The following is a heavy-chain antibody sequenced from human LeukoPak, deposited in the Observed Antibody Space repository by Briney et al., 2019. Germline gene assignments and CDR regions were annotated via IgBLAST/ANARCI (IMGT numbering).Heavy chain of an antibody. J-gene: IGHJ4*02. Sequence: GGSLRLSCAASGFTFSSYAKSWVRQAPGKGLEWVSAISGSGGSTYYADSMKGRFTISRDNSKNTLYLQMNSLRAEDTAVYYCAKVTTLTSYYIDYWGQGTLVTVSS. CDR3: AKVTTLTSYYIDY. CDR2: ISGSGGST. D-gene: IGHD4-17*01. V-gene: IGHV3-23*01. CDR1: GFTFSSYA.